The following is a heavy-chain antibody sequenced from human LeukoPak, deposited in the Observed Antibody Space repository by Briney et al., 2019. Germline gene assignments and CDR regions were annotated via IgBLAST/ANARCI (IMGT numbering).Heavy chain of an antibody. CDR2: INHSGST. D-gene: IGHD3-22*01. V-gene: IGHV4-34*01. Sequence: SETLSLTCAVYGGSFSGYYWSWIRQPPGKGLEWIGEINHSGSTNYNPSLKSRVTISVDTSKNQFSLKLSSVTAADTAVYYCAGPRRTSSGYLLDYWGQGTLVTVSS. J-gene: IGHJ4*02. CDR1: GGSFSGYY. CDR3: AGPRRTSSGYLLDY.